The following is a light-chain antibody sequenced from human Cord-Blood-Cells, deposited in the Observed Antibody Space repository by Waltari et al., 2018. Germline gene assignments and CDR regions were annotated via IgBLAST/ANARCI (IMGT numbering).Light chain of an antibody. CDR2: DVS. CDR1: SRDVRGHTY. Sequence: QSALTQPASVSGSPGQSITLPRPGPSRDVRGHTYVPWYQQHPGKAPKLMIYDVSKRPSGVSNRFSGSKSGNTASLTISGLQAEDEADYYCSSYTSSSTYVFGTGTKVTVL. V-gene: IGLV2-14*01. CDR3: SSYTSSSTYV. J-gene: IGLJ1*01.